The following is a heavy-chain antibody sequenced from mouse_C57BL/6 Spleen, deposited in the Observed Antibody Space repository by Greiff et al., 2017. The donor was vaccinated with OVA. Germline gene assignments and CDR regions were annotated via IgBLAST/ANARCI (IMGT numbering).Heavy chain of an antibody. Sequence: VQRVESGPGLVAPSQSLSITCTVSGFSLTSYAISWVRQPPGKGLEWLGVIWTGGRTNYNSALKSRLSISKDNSKSQVFLKMNSLQTDDTARYYCALSSGDYAMDYWGQGTSVTVSS. CDR1: GFSLTSYA. J-gene: IGHJ4*01. V-gene: IGHV2-9-1*01. CDR2: IWTGGRT. CDR3: ALSSGDYAMDY. D-gene: IGHD3-2*02.